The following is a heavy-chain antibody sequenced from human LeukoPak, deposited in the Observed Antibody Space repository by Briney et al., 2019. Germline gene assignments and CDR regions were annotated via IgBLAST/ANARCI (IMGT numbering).Heavy chain of an antibody. D-gene: IGHD3-10*01. CDR2: INPNSGGT. V-gene: IGHV1-2*02. J-gene: IGHJ4*02. Sequence: ASVKVSCKASGSTFTGYYMHWVRHAPGQGLERMGWINPNSGGTNYAQKFQGRVTMTRDTSISTAYMELSRLRSDGTAVYYCARAGILYYGSGSYYNGWGQGTLVTVSS. CDR3: ARAGILYYGSGSYYNG. CDR1: GSTFTGYY.